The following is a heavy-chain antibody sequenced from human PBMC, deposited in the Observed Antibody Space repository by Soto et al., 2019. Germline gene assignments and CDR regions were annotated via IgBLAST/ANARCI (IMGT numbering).Heavy chain of an antibody. D-gene: IGHD5-18*01. CDR1: GFSLTTYGVG. CDR3: VHTGYSYDPFAY. Sequence: SGPTLVNPTHTLTLTCTFSGFSLTTYGVGVGWIRQPPGKALEWLALIFWNDDERYSPSLKSRLTITKDTSKNQVVFTMTNMDPVDIATYFCVHTGYSYDPFAYWGRGTLVTVSS. CDR2: IFWNDDE. J-gene: IGHJ4*02. V-gene: IGHV2-5*01.